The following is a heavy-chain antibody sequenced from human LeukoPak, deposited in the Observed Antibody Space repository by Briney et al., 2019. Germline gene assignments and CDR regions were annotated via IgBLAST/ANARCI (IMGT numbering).Heavy chain of an antibody. CDR2: ISGNSAYR. CDR3: ARGEYGSGSYHIDY. V-gene: IGHV3-21*01. Sequence: PGGSLRLSCAASGFTFSRYSRNWVRQAPGKGQEWVSFISGNSAYRYYADSVKGRFTISRDNAKNSLYLQMNSLRAEDTAVYYCARGEYGSGSYHIDYWGQGTLVTVSS. CDR1: GFTFSRYS. J-gene: IGHJ4*02. D-gene: IGHD3-10*01.